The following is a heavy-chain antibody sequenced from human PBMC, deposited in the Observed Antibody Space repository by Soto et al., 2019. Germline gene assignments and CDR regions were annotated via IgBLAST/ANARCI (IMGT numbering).Heavy chain of an antibody. D-gene: IGHD2-2*01. V-gene: IGHV3-23*01. CDR2: ISGGGGVT. CDR3: AKKASCGSTSCYLPNDYYYFYGMDV. CDR1: GFTFSSYA. Sequence: EVQLLESGGGLVQPGGSLRLSCAASGFTFSSYAMTWVRQAPGKGLEWVSSISGGGGVTYYADSVKGRFTISRDNSKNTLYLQMNSLRAEDTAVYYCAKKASCGSTSCYLPNDYYYFYGMDVWGRGTTVTVSS. J-gene: IGHJ6*02.